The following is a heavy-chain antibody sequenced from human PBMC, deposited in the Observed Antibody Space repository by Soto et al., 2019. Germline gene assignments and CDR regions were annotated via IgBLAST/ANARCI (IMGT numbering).Heavy chain of an antibody. D-gene: IGHD5-18*01. CDR3: AKGGYTFAYE. CDR1: GCRFSTSS. J-gene: IGHJ4*02. V-gene: IGHV3-23*01. Sequence: GGSLRLSCAASGCRFSTSSMAWVRQPPGKGLEWVSAISPSASDTLYADSVKGRFTIFRDNSKNTLFLQMTSLRAEDTAVYYCAKGGYTFAYEWGQGTLVTVSS. CDR2: ISPSASDT.